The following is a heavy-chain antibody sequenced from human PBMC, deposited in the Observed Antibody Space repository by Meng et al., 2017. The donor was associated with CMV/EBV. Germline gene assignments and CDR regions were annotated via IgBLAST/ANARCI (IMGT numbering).Heavy chain of an antibody. J-gene: IGHJ5*02. V-gene: IGHV4-61*10. CDR3: ARSGDGDSDISGYRMCWFDP. Sequence: SDSYYSSCFRQHAGKRLEWFGYIYYSGSSIYNPSLKYRVTISVDTSKNQFSLKLSSVTAAATAVYYCARSGDGDSDISGYRMCWFDPWGQGTLVTVSS. CDR1: SDSYY. CDR2: IYYSGSS. D-gene: IGHD3-22*01.